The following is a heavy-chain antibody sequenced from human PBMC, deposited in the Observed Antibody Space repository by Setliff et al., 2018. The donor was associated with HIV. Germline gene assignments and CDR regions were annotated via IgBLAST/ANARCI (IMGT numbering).Heavy chain of an antibody. Sequence: GGSLRLSCKASGFTFGDYAMSWVRQAPGKGLEWIGFIRSKTYGGTTEYAASVKGRFTISRDESKSIAYLQMNNLKTEDTAVYYCAKEGTYRGYSYGYSYYLDYWGQGTLVTVSS. CDR3: AKEGTYRGYSYGYSYYLDY. J-gene: IGHJ4*02. CDR1: GFTFGDYA. D-gene: IGHD5-18*01. CDR2: IRSKTYGGTT. V-gene: IGHV3-49*04.